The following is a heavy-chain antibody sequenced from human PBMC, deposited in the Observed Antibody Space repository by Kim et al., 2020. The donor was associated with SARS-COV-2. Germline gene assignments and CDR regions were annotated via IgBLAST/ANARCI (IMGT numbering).Heavy chain of an antibody. Sequence: GESLKISCKGSGYTFTDYWIAWVRQMPGKGLEWMGIIYPGDSDTIYSPSFQGQVTISADKSTNTAFLEWGSLMASDSATYYCARRGAQSRADFDHWGQGALVTVSS. CDR3: ARRGAQSRADFDH. CDR1: GYTFTDYW. V-gene: IGHV5-51*01. CDR2: IYPGDSDT. D-gene: IGHD4-17*01. J-gene: IGHJ4*02.